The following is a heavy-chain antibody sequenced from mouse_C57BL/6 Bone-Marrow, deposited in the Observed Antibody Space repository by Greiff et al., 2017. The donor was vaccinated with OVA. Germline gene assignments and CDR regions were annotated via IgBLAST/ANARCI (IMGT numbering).Heavy chain of an antibody. CDR2: IWSGVST. CDR3: AITYGSSYGYFDV. V-gene: IGHV2-4*01. CDR1: GFSLTSYG. Sequence: VQLKESGPGLVQPSQSLSITCTVSGFSLTSYGVHWVRQPPGKGLEWLGVIWSGVSTDYNAAFISRLSISKDNSKSQVFFKMNSLQADDTAIYYCAITYGSSYGYFDVWGTGTTVTVSS. J-gene: IGHJ1*03. D-gene: IGHD1-1*01.